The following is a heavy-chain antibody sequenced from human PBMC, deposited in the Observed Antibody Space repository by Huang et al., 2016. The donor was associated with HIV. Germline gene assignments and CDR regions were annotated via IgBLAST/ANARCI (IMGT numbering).Heavy chain of an antibody. Sequence: QVQLVQSGAEVKKPGASVKVSCKPSGYTFADYVIHWVRQDPGQGLEWMAWLNPKNGATNYAQKFLGRGTVTGDTSINTAYMEFSGLTSDDTANYYCTRDGVAPDEEFDYWGQGTLIIVSS. CDR1: GYTFADYV. CDR3: TRDGVAPDEEFDY. V-gene: IGHV1-2*02. D-gene: IGHD5-12*01. J-gene: IGHJ4*02. CDR2: LNPKNGAT.